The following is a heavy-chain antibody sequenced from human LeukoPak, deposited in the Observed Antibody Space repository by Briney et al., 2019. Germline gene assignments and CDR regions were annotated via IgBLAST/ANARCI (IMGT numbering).Heavy chain of an antibody. Sequence: GGSLRLSCAASGFTFSSYWMHWVRQAPGKGLVWVSRINSDGRSTSYADSVKGRFTISRDNSKNTLYLQMNSLRAEDTAVYYCARDAASIAARSWFDPWGQGTLVTVSS. CDR1: GFTFSSYW. J-gene: IGHJ5*02. V-gene: IGHV3-74*01. CDR3: ARDAASIAARSWFDP. CDR2: INSDGRST. D-gene: IGHD6-6*01.